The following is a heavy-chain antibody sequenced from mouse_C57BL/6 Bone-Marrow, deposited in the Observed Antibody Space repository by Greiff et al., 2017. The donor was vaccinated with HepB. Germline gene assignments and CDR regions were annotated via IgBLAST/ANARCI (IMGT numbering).Heavy chain of an antibody. V-gene: IGHV1-39*01. CDR3: ARWGKLLRRGDYAMDY. CDR2: INPNYGTT. CDR1: GYSFTDYN. D-gene: IGHD1-2*01. J-gene: IGHJ4*01. Sequence: VQLKESGPELVKPGASVKISCKASGYSFTDYNMNWVKQSNGKSLEWIGVINPNYGTTSYNQKFKGKATLTVDQSSSTAYMQLNSLTSEDSAVYYCARWGKLLRRGDYAMDYWGQGTSVTVSS.